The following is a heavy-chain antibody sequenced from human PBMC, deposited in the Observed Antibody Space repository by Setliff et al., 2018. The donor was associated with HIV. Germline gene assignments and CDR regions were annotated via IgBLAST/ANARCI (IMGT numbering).Heavy chain of an antibody. D-gene: IGHD3-10*01. CDR1: GGSFNDYY. Sequence: PSETLSLTCAVYGGSFNDYYWTWIRQPPGKGLEWIGEIDHSGSTKYHASLKSRVTISIDTSTHQISLKLSSVTAAYTAVSYCARGLNYYGSGSYLPLGYWGQGTLVTVSS. V-gene: IGHV4-34*01. J-gene: IGHJ4*02. CDR3: ARGLNYYGSGSYLPLGY. CDR2: IDHSGST.